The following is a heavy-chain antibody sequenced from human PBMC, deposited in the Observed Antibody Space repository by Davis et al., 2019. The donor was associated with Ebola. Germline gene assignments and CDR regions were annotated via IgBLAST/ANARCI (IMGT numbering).Heavy chain of an antibody. CDR2: IKSIIDDGGTT. D-gene: IGHD3-16*01. J-gene: IGHJ4*01. V-gene: IGHV3-15*01. CDR1: GFTFRSAW. Sequence: GESLKISCAASGFTFRSAWMSWVRQAPGKGLEWVGRIKSIIDDGGTTDYAAPVKGRFTVSRDDSKDMVYLQMNSLKADDTAVYFCTTDWGAQVRFDYWGHGTLVTVSS. CDR3: TTDWGAQVRFDY.